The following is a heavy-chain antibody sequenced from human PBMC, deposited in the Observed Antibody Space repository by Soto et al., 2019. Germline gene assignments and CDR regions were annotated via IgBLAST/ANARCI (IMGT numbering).Heavy chain of an antibody. J-gene: IGHJ4*02. D-gene: IGHD3-22*01. CDR1: GFTFSSYA. Sequence: PGGSLRLSCVASGFTFSSYAMSWVRQAPGKGLEWLAGISGRGESTYYADSVKGRFTISRDNSKNTLFLEMNRLRAEDTAVYYCAKVCYQSLTVVEGFDFWGQGTLVTVSS. V-gene: IGHV3-23*01. CDR2: ISGRGEST. CDR3: AKVCYQSLTVVEGFDF.